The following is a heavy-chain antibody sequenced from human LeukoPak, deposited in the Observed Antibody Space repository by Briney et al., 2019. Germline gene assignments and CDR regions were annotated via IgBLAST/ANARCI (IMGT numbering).Heavy chain of an antibody. D-gene: IGHD2-8*01. J-gene: IGHJ3*02. CDR2: IKEDGSEK. CDR1: GFTVSGNY. CDR3: VRSTPSQHCCNGVCFTGGDAFDI. V-gene: IGHV3-7*01. Sequence: GGSLRLSCAVSGFTVSGNYMSWVRQAPGKGLEWVANIKEDGSEKYYVDSVKGRFTISRDNAKNSLYLQMNSLGADDTAVYYCVRSTPSQHCCNGVCFTGGDAFDIWGQGTMVTVSS.